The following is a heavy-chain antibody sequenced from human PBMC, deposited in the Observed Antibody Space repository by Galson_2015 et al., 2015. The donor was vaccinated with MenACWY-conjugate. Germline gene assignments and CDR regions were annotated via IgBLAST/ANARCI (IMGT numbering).Heavy chain of an antibody. V-gene: IGHV3-33*01. J-gene: IGHJ3*01. CDR1: GFMFSSYG. Sequence: SLRLSCAASGFMFSSYGMHWVRQAPGKGLEWVAVIWYDGSNQYYADSVKGRFTISRDKSKNTQYLLMNSLRAEDTAVYYCARESRGYSYSYARDAFDVWGQGTMVTVSS. D-gene: IGHD5-18*01. CDR2: IWYDGSNQ. CDR3: ARESRGYSYSYARDAFDV.